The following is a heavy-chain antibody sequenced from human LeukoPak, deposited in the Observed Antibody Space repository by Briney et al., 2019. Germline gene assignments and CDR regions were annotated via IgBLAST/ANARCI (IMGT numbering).Heavy chain of an antibody. J-gene: IGHJ4*02. Sequence: PGGSLRLSCAASGFIFSDYYMSWIRQSPGKGLEWISHVSPNGTDIYSIDSVRGRFIISRDNAKNSLSLQMNSLGVEDTAVYYCAKAPPYKHYFDYWGQGTLVTVSS. V-gene: IGHV3-11*01. CDR2: VSPNGTDI. D-gene: IGHD1-1*01. CDR3: AKAPPYKHYFDY. CDR1: GFIFSDYY.